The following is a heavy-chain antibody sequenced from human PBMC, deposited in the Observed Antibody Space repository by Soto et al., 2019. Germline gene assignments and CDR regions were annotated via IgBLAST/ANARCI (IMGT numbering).Heavy chain of an antibody. Sequence: EVQLLESGGGLVQPGGSLRLSCAASGFTFSSYAMIWVRQAPGKGLEWVSAISYSGSTYYADSVKGRFTISRDNSKNTLYLQMNSLRAEDTAVYYCAKEGGDYGWGQGTLVTVSS. J-gene: IGHJ4*02. V-gene: IGHV3-23*01. D-gene: IGHD4-17*01. CDR1: GFTFSSYA. CDR2: ISYSGST. CDR3: AKEGGDYG.